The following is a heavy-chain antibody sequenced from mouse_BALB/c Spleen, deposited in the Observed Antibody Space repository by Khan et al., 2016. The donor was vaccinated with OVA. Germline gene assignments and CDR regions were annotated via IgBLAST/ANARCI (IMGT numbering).Heavy chain of an antibody. V-gene: IGHV3-2*02. J-gene: IGHJ2*01. CDR1: GYSITSDYA. Sequence: EVQLQESGPGLVNPSQSLSLTCTVTGYSITSDYAWNWIRQFPGNKLEWMGYISYSGRTSYNPSLKSRISITRDTSKNQVFLQLNSVTTEDTASYFCARSVTITTVVVTDFDYWGQGTTLTVSS. D-gene: IGHD1-1*01. CDR3: ARSVTITTVVVTDFDY. CDR2: ISYSGRT.